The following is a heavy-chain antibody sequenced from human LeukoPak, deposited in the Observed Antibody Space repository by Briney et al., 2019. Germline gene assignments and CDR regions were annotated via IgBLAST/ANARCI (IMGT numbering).Heavy chain of an antibody. CDR3: ARDRGYGDYVDY. Sequence: ASVKVSCKASGYTFTGYYMHWVRQAPGRGLEWMGWINPNSGGTNYAQKFQGRVTMTRDTSISTAYMELSRLRSDDTAVYYCARDRGYGDYVDYWGQGTLVTVSS. CDR1: GYTFTGYY. J-gene: IGHJ4*02. V-gene: IGHV1-2*02. D-gene: IGHD4-17*01. CDR2: INPNSGGT.